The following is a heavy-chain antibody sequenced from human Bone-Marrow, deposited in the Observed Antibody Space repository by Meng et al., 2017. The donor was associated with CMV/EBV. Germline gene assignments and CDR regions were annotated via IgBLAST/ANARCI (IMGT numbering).Heavy chain of an antibody. CDR3: ARDSGYSYGSLGY. CDR1: GASISTYY. Sequence: SETLSLTCTVSGASISTYYWSWIRQPPGKGLEWIGYIYYSGTTNYNPSLKSRVTISADTSKNQFSLNLTSVTAADTAVYYCARDSGYSYGSLGYWGQGTLVTVSS. J-gene: IGHJ4*02. CDR2: IYYSGTT. V-gene: IGHV4-59*01. D-gene: IGHD5-18*01.